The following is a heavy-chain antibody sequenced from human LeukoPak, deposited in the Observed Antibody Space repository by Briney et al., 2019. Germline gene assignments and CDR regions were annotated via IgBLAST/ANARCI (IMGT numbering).Heavy chain of an antibody. CDR1: GFTFSGHS. D-gene: IGHD3-22*01. J-gene: IGHJ3*01. CDR2: ISGSSSTI. Sequence: GGSLRLSCVVSGFTFSGHSMNWVRQAPGKGLEWVSYISGSSSTIFYADSMKGRFTISRDNSKNTLYLQMNSLRAEDTAVYYCAKVLGTGRHSSGYYLNDAFDLWGQGTVVSVSS. V-gene: IGHV3-48*01. CDR3: AKVLGTGRHSSGYYLNDAFDL.